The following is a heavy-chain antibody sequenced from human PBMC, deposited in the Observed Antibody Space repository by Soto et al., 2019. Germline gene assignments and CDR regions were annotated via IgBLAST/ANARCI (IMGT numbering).Heavy chain of an antibody. V-gene: IGHV3-23*01. CDR1: GFTFSSYA. J-gene: IGHJ5*02. D-gene: IGHD3-10*01. CDR2: ISGSGGST. CDR3: AKDPGYGSGSLNWFDP. Sequence: PGGSLRLSCAASGFTFSSYAMSWVRQAPGKGLEWVSAISGSGGSTYYADSVKGRFTISRDNSKNTLYLQMNSLRAEDTAVYYCAKDPGYGSGSLNWFDPWGQGTLVTVSS.